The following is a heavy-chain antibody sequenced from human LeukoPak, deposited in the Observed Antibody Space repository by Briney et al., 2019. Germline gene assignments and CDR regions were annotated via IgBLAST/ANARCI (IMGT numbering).Heavy chain of an antibody. J-gene: IGHJ4*02. Sequence: QTGGSLRLSCAASGFTFSSYATSWVRQAPGKGLEWVSAISGSGGSTYYADSVKGRFTIPRDNSKNTLYLQMNSLRAEDTAVYYCAKVVVAAAVIFDYWGQGTLVTVSS. CDR3: AKVVVAAAVIFDY. D-gene: IGHD6-13*01. CDR2: ISGSGGST. V-gene: IGHV3-23*01. CDR1: GFTFSSYA.